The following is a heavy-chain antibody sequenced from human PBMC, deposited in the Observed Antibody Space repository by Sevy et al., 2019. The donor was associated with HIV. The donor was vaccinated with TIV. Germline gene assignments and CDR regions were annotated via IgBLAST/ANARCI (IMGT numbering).Heavy chain of an antibody. Sequence: SETLSLTCTVSGGSISSGGYFWSWIRQHPGKGLEWIGCINYSGSTYYNPSLKSRVTISVCTSTNQLSLKLSSVTAAATAVYLYARDRDNWKVDAFDTWGQGTMVTVSS. V-gene: IGHV4-31*03. CDR2: INYSGST. CDR1: GGSISSGGYF. CDR3: ARDRDNWKVDAFDT. D-gene: IGHD1-20*01. J-gene: IGHJ3*02.